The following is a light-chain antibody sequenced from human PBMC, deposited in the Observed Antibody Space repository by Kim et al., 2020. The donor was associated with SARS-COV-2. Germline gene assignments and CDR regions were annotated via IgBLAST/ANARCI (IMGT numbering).Light chain of an antibody. CDR2: AAS. CDR1: QGISSY. CDR3: QQYYSTPLT. J-gene: IGKJ4*01. V-gene: IGKV1-8*01. Sequence: AIRMTQSPSSFSASTGDRVTITCRASQGISSYLAWYQQKPGKAPKLLIYAASTLQSGVPSRFSGSGSGTDFTLTISCLQSEDFATYYCQQYYSTPLTFGGGTKVDIK.